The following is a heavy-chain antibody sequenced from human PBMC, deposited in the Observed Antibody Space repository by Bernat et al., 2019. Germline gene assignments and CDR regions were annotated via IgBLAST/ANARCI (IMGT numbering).Heavy chain of an antibody. V-gene: IGHV5-51*01. D-gene: IGHD6-6*01. CDR2: IYPGDSDT. J-gene: IGHJ4*02. Sequence: EVQLVQSGAEVKKPGESLKISCKGSGYSFTSYWIGWVRQMPGKGLEWMGIIYPGDSDTRYSPSFQGQVTISADKSISTAYLQWSSLKASDTAMYYCARWGPEGGYSSSSGSGRFDYWGQGTLVTVSS. CDR3: ARWGPEGGYSSSSGSGRFDY. CDR1: GYSFTSYW.